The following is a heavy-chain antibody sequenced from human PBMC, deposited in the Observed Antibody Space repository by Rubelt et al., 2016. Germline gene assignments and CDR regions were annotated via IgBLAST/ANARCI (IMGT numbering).Heavy chain of an antibody. J-gene: IGHJ4*02. V-gene: IGHV3-74*02. CDR2: INSDGSST. D-gene: IGHD1-26*01. Sequence: EVQLVESGGGLVQPGGSLKLSCAASGFTFSGSAMHWVRQAPGKGLVWVSRINSDGSSTSYADSVKGRFTISRDNAKNTLYLQMNSLRAEDTAVYYCAKAGDSGSYQTVAYFDYWGQGTLVTVSS. CDR1: GFTFSGSA. CDR3: AKAGDSGSYQTVAYFDY.